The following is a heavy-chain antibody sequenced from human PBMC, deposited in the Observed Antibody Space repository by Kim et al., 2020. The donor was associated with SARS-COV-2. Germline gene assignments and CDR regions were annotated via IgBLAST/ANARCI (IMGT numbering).Heavy chain of an antibody. J-gene: IGHJ2*01. CDR3: ARVGGRYWLLDL. V-gene: IGHV4-34*01. Sequence: SETLSLTCAVYGGSFSDYYWTWIRQPPGKGLEWIGDINHGGATNSNPSLKSRVTVSLDTSKNQFSLKLNSVTAADTAAYYYARVGGRYWLLDLWDRGTL. CDR1: GGSFSDYY. CDR2: INHGGAT. D-gene: IGHD1-26*01.